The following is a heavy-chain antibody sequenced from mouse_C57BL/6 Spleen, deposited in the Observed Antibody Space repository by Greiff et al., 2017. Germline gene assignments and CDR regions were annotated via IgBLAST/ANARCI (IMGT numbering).Heavy chain of an antibody. J-gene: IGHJ3*01. CDR2: ISYSGST. Sequence: EVKLLESGPGMVKPSQSLSLTCTVTGYSITSGYDWHWIRHFPGNKLEWMGYISYSGSTNYNPSLKSRISITHDTSKNHFFLKLNSVTTEDTATYYCARGSKWAWFAYWGQGTLVTVSA. CDR1: GYSITSGYD. CDR3: ARGSKWAWFAY. V-gene: IGHV3-1*01. D-gene: IGHD1-3*01.